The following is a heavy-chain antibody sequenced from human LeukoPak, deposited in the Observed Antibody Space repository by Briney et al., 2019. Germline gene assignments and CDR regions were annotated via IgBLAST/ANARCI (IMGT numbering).Heavy chain of an antibody. CDR3: AKPRTTGLGWAQFDY. D-gene: IGHD2-8*02. J-gene: IGHJ4*02. CDR1: GFTFSSFA. V-gene: IGHV3-23*01. Sequence: GGSLRLSCAASGFTFSSFAMTWVRQAPGKGLEWVSGFDGNGPNTYYADSVKGRWTISRDNSRSTLYLEMNSLRPEDTAIYYCAKPRTTGLGWAQFDYWGQGSLVTVSS. CDR2: FDGNGPNT.